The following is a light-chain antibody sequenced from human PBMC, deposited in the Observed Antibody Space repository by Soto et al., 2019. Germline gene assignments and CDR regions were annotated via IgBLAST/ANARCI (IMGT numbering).Light chain of an antibody. Sequence: EIVLTQSPATLSLSPGERATLSCRASQSVSSYLAWYQQKPGQAPRLLIYGASSRATGIPDRFRASASGTDFTLTISSLQPEDFATYYCQQSYSTPWTFGQGTKVDIK. J-gene: IGKJ1*01. CDR2: GAS. CDR3: QQSYSTPWT. V-gene: IGKV3-11*01. CDR1: QSVSSY.